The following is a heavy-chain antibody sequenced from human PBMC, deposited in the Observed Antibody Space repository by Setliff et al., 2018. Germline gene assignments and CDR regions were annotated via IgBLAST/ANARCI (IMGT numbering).Heavy chain of an antibody. V-gene: IGHV1-18*01. J-gene: IGHJ3*02. CDR1: GYSFTSFS. CDR3: ARRPIALAGYRKGAFDI. CDR2: VSTYNGDT. Sequence: ASVKVSCKASGYSFTSFSITWVRQAPGQGLEWLGWVSTYNGDTKSAQKFRSRVTMTTDISTSPVYMELSTLRSDDTAVYYCARRPIALAGYRKGAFDIWGKGTMVTVSS. D-gene: IGHD6-19*01.